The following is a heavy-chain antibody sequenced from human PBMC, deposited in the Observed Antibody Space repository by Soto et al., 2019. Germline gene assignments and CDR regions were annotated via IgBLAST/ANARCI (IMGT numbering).Heavy chain of an antibody. V-gene: IGHV4-4*07. J-gene: IGHJ4*02. D-gene: IGHD3-3*01. CDR2: IYTSGST. CDR3: ARDYDFWSGYYERGHYFDY. Sequence: SETLSLTCTVSGGSISSYYWSWIRQPAGKGLEWIGRIYTSGSTNYNPSLKRRVTMSVDTSKNQFSLKLSSVTAADTAVYYCARDYDFWSGYYERGHYFDYWGQGTLVTVSS. CDR1: GGSISSYY.